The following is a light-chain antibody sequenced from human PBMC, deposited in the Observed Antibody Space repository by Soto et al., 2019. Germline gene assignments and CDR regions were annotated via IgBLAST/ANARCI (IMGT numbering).Light chain of an antibody. V-gene: IGLV2-23*01. Sequence: QSALTQPASVFGSPGQSITISCTGTSSDVGSYNLVSWYQQHPGKAPKLMIYEDNKRPSGVSNRFSGSKSGNTASLTISGLQAEDEAHYYCCSYAPISTVVFGGGTKLTVL. CDR3: CSYAPISTVV. CDR2: EDN. J-gene: IGLJ3*02. CDR1: SSDVGSYNL.